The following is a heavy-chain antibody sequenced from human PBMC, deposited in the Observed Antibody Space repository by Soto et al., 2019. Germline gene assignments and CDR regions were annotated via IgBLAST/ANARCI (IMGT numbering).Heavy chain of an antibody. V-gene: IGHV4-59*08. CDR2: IYYSGST. CDR1: DGSISSYY. CDR3: ARHHAPSYYYYMDV. J-gene: IGHJ6*03. Sequence: SETLSLTCTVSDGSISSYYWSWIRQPPGKGLEWIGSIYYSGSTYYNPSLKSRVTISVDTSKNQFSLKLSSVTAADTAVYYCARHHAPSYYYYMDVWGKGTTVTVSS.